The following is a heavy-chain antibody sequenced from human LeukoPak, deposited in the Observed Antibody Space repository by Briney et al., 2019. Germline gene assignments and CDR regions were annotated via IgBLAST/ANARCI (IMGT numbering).Heavy chain of an antibody. CDR3: AKAAGYCSGGNCFDY. V-gene: IGHV3-23*01. J-gene: IGHJ4*02. CDR1: GFTFGSYA. D-gene: IGHD2-15*01. Sequence: GGSLRLSCAASGFTFGSYAMTWVRQAPGKGLEWVSGISGSGGSTYYAGSVKGRFTISRDNSKNTLYPQMNSLRAEDTAVYYCAKAAGYCSGGNCFDYWGQGALVTVSS. CDR2: ISGSGGST.